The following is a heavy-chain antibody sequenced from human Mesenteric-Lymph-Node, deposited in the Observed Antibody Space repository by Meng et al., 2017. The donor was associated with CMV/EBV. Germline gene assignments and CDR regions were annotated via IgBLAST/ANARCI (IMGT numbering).Heavy chain of an antibody. J-gene: IGHJ6*02. D-gene: IGHD4-17*01. CDR2: ISSSSSTI. CDR1: GFTFSSYS. V-gene: IGHV3-48*02. CDR3: ASLNDYGDEDYYYGMDV. Sequence: GESLKISCAASGFTFSSYSMNWVRQAPGKGLEWVSYISSSSSTIYYADSVKGRFTISRDNAKNSLYLQMNSLRDEDTAVYYCASLNDYGDEDYYYGMDVWGQGTTVTVSS.